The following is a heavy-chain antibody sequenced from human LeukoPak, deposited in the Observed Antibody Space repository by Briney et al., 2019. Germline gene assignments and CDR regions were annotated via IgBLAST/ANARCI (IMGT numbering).Heavy chain of an antibody. Sequence: PSETLSLTCTVSGASISSSSYYWAWIRQPPGKGLEWIGNIYYSGSTYYNPSLNSRVTISVDTSKNRFSLKLTSVTAADTAVFYCARLPQRSDILTSSANSFDYWGQGTLVTVSS. CDR2: IYYSGST. CDR1: GASISSSSYY. D-gene: IGHD3-9*01. J-gene: IGHJ4*02. V-gene: IGHV4-39*01. CDR3: ARLPQRSDILTSSANSFDY.